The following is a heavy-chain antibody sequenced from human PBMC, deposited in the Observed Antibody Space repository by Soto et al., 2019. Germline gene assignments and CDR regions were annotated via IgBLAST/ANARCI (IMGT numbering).Heavy chain of an antibody. CDR2: ITTGGNA. V-gene: IGHV3-13*01. CDR3: VRVNADAYDV. J-gene: IGHJ3*01. CDR1: GFSFSNHD. Sequence: EVQLVESGGDLVQPGGSLRLSCAASGFSFSNHDMHWVRQPKGKGLEWGSGITTGGNAYFADSVKGRFSISRENAKNSFYLQTSSLRAEDTAMYYCVRVNADAYDVWGQGTMVTVSS.